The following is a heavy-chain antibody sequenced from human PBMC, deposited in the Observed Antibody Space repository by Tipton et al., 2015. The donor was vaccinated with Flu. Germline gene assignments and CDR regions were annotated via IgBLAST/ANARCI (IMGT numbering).Heavy chain of an antibody. V-gene: IGHV3-33*01. Sequence: RSLRLSCEASGFTFTIFGMHWVRQAPGKGLEWVAFIWYDGSKTYYGESVKGRFTISRDNAKNSLYLHMNSLRAEDTAVYYCVRDRYDILTAKGYLDVWGQGPLATFSS. CDR2: IWYDGSKT. CDR3: VRDRYDILTAKGYLDV. CDR1: GFTFTIFG. D-gene: IGHD3-9*01. J-gene: IGHJ4*02.